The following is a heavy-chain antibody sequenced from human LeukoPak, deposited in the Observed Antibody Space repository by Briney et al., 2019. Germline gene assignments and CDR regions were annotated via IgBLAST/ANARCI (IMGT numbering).Heavy chain of an antibody. V-gene: IGHV3-7*01. CDR2: IKEDGSEK. Sequence: GGPLRLSCAASGFTFSSYWMSWVRQAPGKGLEWVAQIKEDGSEKYYVDSVKGRFTISRDNAKNSLYLQMNSPRAEDTAVYYCARDNGWNYLVYWGQGALVTVSS. CDR1: GFTFSSYW. CDR3: ARDNGWNYLVY. D-gene: IGHD6-19*01. J-gene: IGHJ4*02.